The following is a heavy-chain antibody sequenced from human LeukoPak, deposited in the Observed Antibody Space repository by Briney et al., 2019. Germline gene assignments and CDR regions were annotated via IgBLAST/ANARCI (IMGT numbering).Heavy chain of an antibody. Sequence: GGSLRLSCAASGFTFSSYWMTWVRQAPGEGLEWVANIKEDGSEIYYVDSVKGRFTISRDNAKNSLYLQLNSLRAEDTAVYYCARSPYDFWSAYLHYFDYWGQGTLVAVSS. V-gene: IGHV3-7*01. D-gene: IGHD3-3*01. CDR1: GFTFSSYW. J-gene: IGHJ4*02. CDR3: ARSPYDFWSAYLHYFDY. CDR2: IKEDGSEI.